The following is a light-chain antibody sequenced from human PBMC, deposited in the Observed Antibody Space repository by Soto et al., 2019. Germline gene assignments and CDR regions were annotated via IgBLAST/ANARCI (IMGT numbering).Light chain of an antibody. CDR2: ATS. CDR1: QTVNSDY. CDR3: HQFGYSPRT. J-gene: IGKJ1*01. Sequence: EIVFTQSPGTLSLSSGGTAPPSCRASQTVNSDYLAWFQQRPGQAPRLLIFATSRRATDIPDRFSGSGSGTDFTLAIRRLEPEDFAVYYCHQFGYSPRTFGQGTKVDNK. V-gene: IGKV3-20*01.